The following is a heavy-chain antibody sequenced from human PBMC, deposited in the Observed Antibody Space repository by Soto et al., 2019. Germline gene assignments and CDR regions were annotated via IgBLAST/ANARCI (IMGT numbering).Heavy chain of an antibody. D-gene: IGHD3-16*01. V-gene: IGHV4-59*01. CDR1: GGSISSYY. J-gene: IGHJ4*02. CDR2: IYYSGST. CDR3: ARRWGCTFAH. Sequence: QVQLQESGPGLVKPSETLSLTCTVSGGSISSYYWSWIRQPPGKGLEWIGYIYYSGSTNYNPSIKRRVTISVHTSKNQFSLKLSSVTAADTAVYYCARRWGCTFAHWGQGTLVTVSS.